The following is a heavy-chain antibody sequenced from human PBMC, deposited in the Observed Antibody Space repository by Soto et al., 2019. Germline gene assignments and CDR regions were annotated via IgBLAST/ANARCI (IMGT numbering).Heavy chain of an antibody. D-gene: IGHD3-10*01. CDR2: IIPIFGTA. CDR3: ARYSISALSGEGFGELPAPFDY. CDR1: GGTFSSYA. Sequence: SVKVSCKASGGTFSSYAISWVRQAPGQGLEWMGGIIPIFGTANYAQKFQGRVTITADESTSTAYMELSSLRSEDTAVYYCARYSISALSGEGFGELPAPFDYWGQGTLVTVSS. V-gene: IGHV1-69*13. J-gene: IGHJ4*02.